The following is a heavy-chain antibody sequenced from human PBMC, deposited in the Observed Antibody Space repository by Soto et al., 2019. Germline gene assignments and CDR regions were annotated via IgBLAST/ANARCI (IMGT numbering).Heavy chain of an antibody. Sequence: SETLSLTCTVSGGSVSSYYWNWIRQPPGKGLEWIGYIYYSGSSNYNPSLKSRVTISVDTSKNQFSLNLSSVTAADTAVYYCARRGPTPGKTTSDYWGQGTLVTVSS. CDR2: IYYSGSS. CDR1: GGSVSSYY. D-gene: IGHD1-1*01. CDR3: ARRGPTPGKTTSDY. J-gene: IGHJ4*02. V-gene: IGHV4-59*08.